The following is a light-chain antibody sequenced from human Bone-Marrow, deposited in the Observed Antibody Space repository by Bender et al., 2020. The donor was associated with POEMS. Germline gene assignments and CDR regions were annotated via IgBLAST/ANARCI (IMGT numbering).Light chain of an antibody. Sequence: QSALTQPASVSGSPGQSLTISCTGNSNNIGSHNVVSWYQQRPGKAPKLMIYEVSKRPSGVPDRFSGSKSGNTASLTVSGLQAEDEADYYCSSYAGSNPVIFGGGTKLTVL. CDR1: SNNIGSHNV. V-gene: IGLV2-8*01. CDR3: SSYAGSNPVI. CDR2: EVS. J-gene: IGLJ2*01.